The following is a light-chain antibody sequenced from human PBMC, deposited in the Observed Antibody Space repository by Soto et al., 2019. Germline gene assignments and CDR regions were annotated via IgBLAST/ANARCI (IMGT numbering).Light chain of an antibody. CDR3: QQLKSYPRT. CDR1: QGISSY. CDR2: AAS. Sequence: DIQLTQSPAFLSASVGDRVTITCRASQGISSYLAWYQQKPGKAPKLLIYAASTLQSGVPSRFSGSESGTEFTLTITYLQPEDFATYYCQQLKSYPRTFGQGTKLEIK. V-gene: IGKV1-9*01. J-gene: IGKJ2*01.